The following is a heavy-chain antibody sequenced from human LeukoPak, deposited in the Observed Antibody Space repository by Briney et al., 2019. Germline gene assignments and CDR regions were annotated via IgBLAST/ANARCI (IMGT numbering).Heavy chain of an antibody. Sequence: SQTLSLTCTVSGGSISSGDYYWSWIRQPPGKGLEWIGYIYYSGSTYYNPSLKSRVTISVDTSKNQFSLKLSSVTAADTAVYYCAREPLVVPAAIRFRGSWFDPWGQGTLATVSS. V-gene: IGHV4-30-4*08. CDR2: IYYSGST. J-gene: IGHJ5*02. CDR1: GGSISSGDYY. CDR3: AREPLVVPAAIRFRGSWFDP. D-gene: IGHD2-2*01.